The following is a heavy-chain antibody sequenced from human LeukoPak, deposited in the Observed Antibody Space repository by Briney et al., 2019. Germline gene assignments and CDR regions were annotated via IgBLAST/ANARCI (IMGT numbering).Heavy chain of an antibody. J-gene: IGHJ4*02. CDR2: IWYGGSNK. CDR1: GFTFSSYG. CDR3: ANHHFDWLFDY. V-gene: IGHV3-33*08. D-gene: IGHD3-9*01. Sequence: GRSLRLSCAASGFTFSSYGMHWVRQAPGKGLEWVAVIWYGGSNKYYADSVKGRFTISRDNSKNTLYLQMNSLRAEDTAVYYCANHHFDWLFDYWGQGTLVTVSS.